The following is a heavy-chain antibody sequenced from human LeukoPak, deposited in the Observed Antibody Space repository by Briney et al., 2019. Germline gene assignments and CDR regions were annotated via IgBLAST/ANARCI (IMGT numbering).Heavy chain of an antibody. D-gene: IGHD3-3*01. CDR3: ARGPFNYDFWSGQTLHYYYYYYMDV. CDR2: TYYRSKWYN. Sequence: SQTLSLTCAISGDSVSSNSAAWNWIRQSPSRGLEWLGRTYYRSKWYNDYAVSVNSRITINPDTSKNQFSLQLNSVTPEDTAVYYCARGPFNYDFWSGQTLHYYYYYYMDVWGKGTTVTVSS. V-gene: IGHV6-1*01. J-gene: IGHJ6*03. CDR1: GDSVSSNSAA.